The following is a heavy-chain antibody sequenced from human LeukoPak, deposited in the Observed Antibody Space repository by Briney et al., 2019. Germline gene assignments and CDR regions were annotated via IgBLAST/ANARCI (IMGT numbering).Heavy chain of an antibody. CDR3: AKGTPGRQWELLRFDAFDI. CDR1: GFTFSNYA. Sequence: GGSLRLSCAASGFTFSNYAMSWVRQAPGKGLEWVSAISGSGGSTYYADSVKGRFTISRDDSKNTLYLQMNSLRAEDTAVYYCAKGTPGRQWELLRFDAFDIWGQGTMVTVSS. V-gene: IGHV3-23*01. CDR2: ISGSGGST. D-gene: IGHD1-26*01. J-gene: IGHJ3*02.